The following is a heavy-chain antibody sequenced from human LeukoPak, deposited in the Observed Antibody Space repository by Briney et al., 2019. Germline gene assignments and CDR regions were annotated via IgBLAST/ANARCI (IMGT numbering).Heavy chain of an antibody. CDR2: IYYSGST. D-gene: IGHD3-10*01. CDR1: GGSISSSSYY. V-gene: IGHV4-39*01. J-gene: IGHJ5*02. Sequence: SETLSLTCTVSGGSISSSSYYWGWIRQPPGKGLEWIGSIYYSGSTYYNPSLKSRVTISVDTSKNQFSLKLSSVTAADTAVYYCARHLVRITMVQGVSRFDPWGQGTLVTVSS. CDR3: ARHLVRITMVQGVSRFDP.